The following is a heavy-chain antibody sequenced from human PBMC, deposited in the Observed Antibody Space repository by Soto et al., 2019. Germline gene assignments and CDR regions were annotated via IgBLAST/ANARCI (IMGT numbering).Heavy chain of an antibody. J-gene: IGHJ4*02. CDR3: AKAPMAVADLYYFDY. CDR2: ISGSGGST. Sequence: LRLSCAASGFTFSSYAMSWVRQAPGKGLEWVSAISGSGGSTYYADSVKGRFTISRDNSKNTLYLPMNSLRAEDTAVYYCAKAPMAVADLYYFDYWGQGTLVTVSS. CDR1: GFTFSSYA. D-gene: IGHD6-19*01. V-gene: IGHV3-23*01.